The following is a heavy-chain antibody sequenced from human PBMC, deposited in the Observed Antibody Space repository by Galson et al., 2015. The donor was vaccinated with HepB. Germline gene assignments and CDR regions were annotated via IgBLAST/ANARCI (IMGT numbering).Heavy chain of an antibody. CDR2: ISSSGSTI. Sequence: SLRLSCAASGFTFSSYEMNWVRQAPGKGLEWVSYISSSGSTIYYADSVKGRFTVSRDNAKNSLYLQMNSLRAEDTAVYYCARGQYYYDSSGYCPFGYWGQGTLVTVSS. D-gene: IGHD3-22*01. CDR1: GFTFSSYE. CDR3: ARGQYYYDSSGYCPFGY. V-gene: IGHV3-48*03. J-gene: IGHJ4*02.